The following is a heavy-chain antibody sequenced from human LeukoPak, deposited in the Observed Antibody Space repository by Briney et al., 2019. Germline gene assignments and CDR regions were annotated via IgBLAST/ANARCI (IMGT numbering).Heavy chain of an antibody. Sequence: SETLSLTCAVYGGSFSGYYWSWIRQSPGKGLDWIGEINHSGSTNYTPSLKGPVTISVATSKHQFSLKLSSVTAADTAVYYCARAGGSYSFDYWGQGTLVTVSS. V-gene: IGHV4-34*01. D-gene: IGHD1-26*01. CDR1: GGSFSGYY. J-gene: IGHJ4*02. CDR2: INHSGST. CDR3: ARAGGSYSFDY.